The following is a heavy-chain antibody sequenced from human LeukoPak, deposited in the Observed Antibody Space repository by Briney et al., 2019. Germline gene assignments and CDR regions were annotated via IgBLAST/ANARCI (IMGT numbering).Heavy chain of an antibody. J-gene: IGHJ6*04. D-gene: IGHD2-8*01. Sequence: SETLSLTCTVSNYSISTDYYWGWIRQPPGKGLEWIGTMYHSGSTYYNPSLKSRVTISVDTSKNQFSLKLSSVTAADTAVYYCARYEWEFGGSMDVWGEGTTVTISS. CDR3: ARYEWEFGGSMDV. V-gene: IGHV4-38-2*02. CDR1: NYSISTDYY. CDR2: MYHSGST.